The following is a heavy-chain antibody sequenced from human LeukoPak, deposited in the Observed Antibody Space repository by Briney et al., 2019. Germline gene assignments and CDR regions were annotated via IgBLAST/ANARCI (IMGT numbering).Heavy chain of an antibody. CDR1: GYTFTGYY. CDR2: INPNSGGT. CDR3: ARGGCSGGSCYGDY. V-gene: IGHV1-2*02. Sequence: ASVKVSCKASGYTFTGYYMHWVRQAPGQRLEWMGWINPNSGGTNYAQKFQGRVTMTRDTSISTAYMELSRLRSDDTAVYYCARGGCSGGSCYGDYWGQGTLVTVSS. J-gene: IGHJ4*02. D-gene: IGHD2-15*01.